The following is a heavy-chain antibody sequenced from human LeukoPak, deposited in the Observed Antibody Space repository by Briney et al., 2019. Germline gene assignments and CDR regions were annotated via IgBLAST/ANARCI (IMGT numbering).Heavy chain of an antibody. J-gene: IGHJ4*02. D-gene: IGHD3-10*01. CDR3: AREGKYYGSGIYHYYFDY. Sequence: SSETLSLTCTVSGGSISSGSYYWGWIRQPPGKGLEWIGNIYDSGSTYYNPSLKSRVTISVDTSKNQFSLKMSSVTAADTAVYYCAREGKYYGSGIYHYYFDYWGQGTLVTVSS. V-gene: IGHV4-39*07. CDR1: GGSISSGSYY. CDR2: IYDSGST.